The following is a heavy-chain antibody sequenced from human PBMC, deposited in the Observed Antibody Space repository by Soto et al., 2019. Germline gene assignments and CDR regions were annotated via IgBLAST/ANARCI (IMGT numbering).Heavy chain of an antibody. J-gene: IGHJ5*02. Sequence: PGGSLRLSCAASGFTFSSYGMHWVRQAPGKGLEWVAVISYDGSNKYYADSVKGRFTISRDNSKNTLYLQMNSLRAEDTAVYYCVSSNWFDPWGQGTLVTVSS. CDR1: GFTFSSYG. CDR2: ISYDGSNK. V-gene: IGHV3-30*03. CDR3: VSSNWFDP.